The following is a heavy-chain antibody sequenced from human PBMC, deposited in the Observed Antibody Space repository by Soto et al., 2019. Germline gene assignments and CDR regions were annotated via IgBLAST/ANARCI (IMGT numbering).Heavy chain of an antibody. CDR1: GGSISSYY. CDR3: ARGEAYGNYPAR. CDR2: IYYSGST. J-gene: IGHJ4*02. D-gene: IGHD4-17*01. V-gene: IGHV4-59*12. Sequence: SETLSLTCTVSGGSISSYYWSWIRQPPGKGLEWIGYIYYSGSTNYNPSLKSRVTISVDTSKNQFSLKLSSVTAADTAVYYCARGEAYGNYPARWGQGTLVTVSS.